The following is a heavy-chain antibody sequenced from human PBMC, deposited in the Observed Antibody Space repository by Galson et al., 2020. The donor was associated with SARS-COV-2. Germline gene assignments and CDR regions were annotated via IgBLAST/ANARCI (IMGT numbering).Heavy chain of an antibody. Sequence: SVKVSCKASGGTFSSYAISWVRQAPGQGLEWMGGIIPIFGTANYAQKFQGRVTITADESTSTAYMELSSLRSEDTAVYYCARLSHDYDYVWWSYRNVYLDYWGQGTLVTVSS. CDR2: IIPIFGTA. V-gene: IGHV1-69*13. D-gene: IGHD3-16*02. J-gene: IGHJ4*02. CDR3: ARLSHDYDYVWWSYRNVYLDY. CDR1: GGTFSSYA.